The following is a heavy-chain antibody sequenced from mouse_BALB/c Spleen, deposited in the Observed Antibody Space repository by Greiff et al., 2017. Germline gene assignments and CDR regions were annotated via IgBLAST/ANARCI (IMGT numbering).Heavy chain of an antibody. CDR2: ISSGSSTI. D-gene: IGHD3-1*01. CDR3: ARSGGSAWFAY. CDR1: GFTFSSFG. Sequence: EVQGVESGGGLVQPGGSRKLSRAASGFTFSSFGMHWVRQAPEKGLEWVAYISSGSSTIYYADTVKGRFTISRDNPKNTLFLQMTSLRSEDTAMYYCARSGGSAWFAYWGQGTLVTVSA. V-gene: IGHV5-17*02. J-gene: IGHJ3*01.